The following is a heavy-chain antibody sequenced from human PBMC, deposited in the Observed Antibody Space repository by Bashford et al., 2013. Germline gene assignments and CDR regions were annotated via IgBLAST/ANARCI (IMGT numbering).Heavy chain of an antibody. J-gene: IGHJ5*02. V-gene: IGHV1-69*13. CDR1: GGTFSSYA. D-gene: IGHD6-19*01. CDR3: AIAVAGLNWFDP. CDR2: IIPIFGTA. Sequence: SVKVSCKASGGTFSSYAISWVRQAPGQGLEWMGGIIPIFGTANYAQKFQGRVTITADESTSTAYMELSSLRSEDTAVYYCAIAVAGLNWFDPWGQGTLVTVSS.